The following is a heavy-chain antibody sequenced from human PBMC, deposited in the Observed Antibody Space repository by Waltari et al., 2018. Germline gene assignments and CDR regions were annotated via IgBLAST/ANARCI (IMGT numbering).Heavy chain of an antibody. CDR2: VXPEDGET. CDR1: GYTLTDYY. CDR3: ADSYGPSPFDY. V-gene: IGHV1-69-2*01. Sequence: EVQLVQSGAEVKKPGATVKISRKASGYTLTDYYIHWVQQAPGKGLEWMGRVXPEDGETIYAEKFXGRVTITADTSTDTAYMELSSLRSEDTAVYYCADSYGPSPFDYWGQGTXVXVXS. J-gene: IGHJ4*02. D-gene: IGHD5-18*01.